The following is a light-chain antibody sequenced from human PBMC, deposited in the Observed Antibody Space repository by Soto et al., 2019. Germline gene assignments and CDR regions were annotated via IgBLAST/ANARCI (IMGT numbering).Light chain of an antibody. CDR3: SSYAGSNNWV. CDR2: EVR. J-gene: IGLJ3*02. CDR1: SSDIGSYDL. Sequence: QSALTQPASVSGSPGQSITISCTGTSSDIGSYDLVSWYQQHPGNAPRLIIYEVRKRPSGVPDRFSGSKSGNTASLTVSGLQVEDEADYYCSSYAGSNNWVFGGGTKLTVL. V-gene: IGLV2-8*01.